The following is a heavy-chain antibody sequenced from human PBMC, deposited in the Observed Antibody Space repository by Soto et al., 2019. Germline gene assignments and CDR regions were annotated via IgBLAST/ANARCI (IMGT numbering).Heavy chain of an antibody. D-gene: IGHD2-15*01. CDR1: GYTFTSYA. J-gene: IGHJ6*02. V-gene: IGHV1-3*01. CDR2: INAGNGNT. Sequence: ASVKVSCKASGYTFTSYAMHWVRQAPGQRLEWMGWINAGNGNTKYSQKFQGRVTITRDTSASTAYMELSSLRSEDTAVYYCARRGNIIYSPSSRPYYGMEVWFQGSRVTVFS. CDR3: ARRGNIIYSPSSRPYYGMEV.